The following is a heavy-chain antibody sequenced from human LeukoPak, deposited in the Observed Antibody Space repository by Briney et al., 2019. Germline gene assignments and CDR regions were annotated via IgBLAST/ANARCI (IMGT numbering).Heavy chain of an antibody. Sequence: GGSLRLSCAASGFTFNNFGVHWVRQAPGKGLEWVAVISYDGGHKYYADSVTGRFTISRDNSKNTVYLQMSSLSAEDTALYYCARSDGYCAGGSCSPDYWGQGTLVTVSS. CDR2: ISYDGGHK. D-gene: IGHD2-8*02. J-gene: IGHJ4*02. V-gene: IGHV3-30*03. CDR1: GFTFNNFG. CDR3: ARSDGYCAGGSCSPDY.